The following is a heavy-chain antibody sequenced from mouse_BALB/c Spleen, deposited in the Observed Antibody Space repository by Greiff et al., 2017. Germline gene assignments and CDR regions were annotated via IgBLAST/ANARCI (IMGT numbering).Heavy chain of an antibody. CDR2: ISSGGSYT. CDR1: GFTFSSYA. CDR3: AREGNGYFDD. J-gene: IGHJ2*01. Sequence: EVMLVESGGGLVKPGGSLKLSCAASGFTFSSYAMSWVRQSPEKRLEWVAEISSGGSYTYYPDTVTGRFTISRDNAKNTLYLEMSSLRSEDTAMYYCAREGNGYFDDWGQGSTRTVAS. V-gene: IGHV5-9-4*01.